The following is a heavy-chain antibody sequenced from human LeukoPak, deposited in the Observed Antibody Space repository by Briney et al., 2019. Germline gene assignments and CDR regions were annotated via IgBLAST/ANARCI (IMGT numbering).Heavy chain of an antibody. Sequence: SETLSLTCTVSGGSISSFYWSWIRQPPGKGLEWIGYILYSGNTNYNPSLKSRVTISLDTSKNQFSLKLSSVTAADTAVYYCVRVAHLWVTTIWGQGTMVTVSS. V-gene: IGHV4-59*01. CDR2: ILYSGNT. D-gene: IGHD4-17*01. CDR1: GGSISSFY. J-gene: IGHJ3*02. CDR3: VRVAHLWVTTI.